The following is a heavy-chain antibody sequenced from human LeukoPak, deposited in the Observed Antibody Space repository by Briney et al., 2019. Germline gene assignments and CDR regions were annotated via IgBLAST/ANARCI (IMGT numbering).Heavy chain of an antibody. J-gene: IGHJ4*02. D-gene: IGHD4-17*01. Sequence: GASVKVSCKASGYTFTRYYVHWVRQAPGQGLEWMGVINPTTGSTTYAQKLQGRVTMTRDTSTSTVYMKLSSLRSEDTAMYYCTRDGGGDYRFDYWGQGTLVTVS. CDR2: INPTTGST. V-gene: IGHV1-46*04. CDR3: TRDGGGDYRFDY. CDR1: GYTFTRYY.